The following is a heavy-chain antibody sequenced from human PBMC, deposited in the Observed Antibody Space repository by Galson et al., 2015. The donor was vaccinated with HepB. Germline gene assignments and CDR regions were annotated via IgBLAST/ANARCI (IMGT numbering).Heavy chain of an antibody. Sequence: SLRLSCAASGFTFSSYGMHWVRQAPGKGLEWVAVISYDGSNKYYADSVKGRFTISRDNSKNTLYLQMNSLRAEDTAVYYCAKHWSDRPRGSFDSWGQGTLVTVSS. D-gene: IGHD3-16*01. J-gene: IGHJ4*02. V-gene: IGHV3-30*18. CDR1: GFTFSSYG. CDR2: ISYDGSNK. CDR3: AKHWSDRPRGSFDS.